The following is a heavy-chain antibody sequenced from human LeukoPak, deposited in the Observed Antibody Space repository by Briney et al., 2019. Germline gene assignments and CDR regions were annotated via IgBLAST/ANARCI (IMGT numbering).Heavy chain of an antibody. CDR3: AFGTIFGVVGS. Sequence: SETLSLTCAVYGGSFSGYYWSWIRQPPGKWLEWIGEINHSGSTNYNPSLKSRVTISVDTSKNQFSLKLSSVTAADTAVYYCAFGTIFGVVGSWGQGTLVTVSS. J-gene: IGHJ5*02. CDR2: INHSGST. D-gene: IGHD3-3*01. V-gene: IGHV4-34*01. CDR1: GGSFSGYY.